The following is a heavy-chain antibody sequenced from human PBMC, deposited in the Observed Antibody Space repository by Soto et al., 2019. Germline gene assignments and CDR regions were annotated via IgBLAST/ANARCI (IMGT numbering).Heavy chain of an antibody. CDR2: ISGSGGST. J-gene: IGHJ3*02. D-gene: IGHD5-12*01. Sequence: GGSLRLSCAASGFTFSSYAMSWVRQAPGKGLEWVSAISGSGGSTYYADSVKGRFTISRDNSKNTLYLQMNSLRAEDTAVYDCAKVRIDLGSGYDYDAFDIWGQGTMVTVSS. CDR3: AKVRIDLGSGYDYDAFDI. CDR1: GFTFSSYA. V-gene: IGHV3-23*01.